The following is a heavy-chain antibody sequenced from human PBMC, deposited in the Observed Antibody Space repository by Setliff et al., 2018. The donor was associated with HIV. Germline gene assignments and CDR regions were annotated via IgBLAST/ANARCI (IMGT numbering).Heavy chain of an antibody. V-gene: IGHV1-8*01. CDR2: MNPNSGNT. CDR3: ARFRKFQWVGALDY. CDR1: GYTFTNYD. Sequence: ASVKVSCKASGYTFTNYDINWVRQATGQGLEWVGWMNPNSGNTGYAQKFQGRVTMTRNTSISTAYMELSSLRAEDTAVYYCARFRKFQWVGALDYWGQGTLVTVSS. J-gene: IGHJ4*02. D-gene: IGHD6-19*01.